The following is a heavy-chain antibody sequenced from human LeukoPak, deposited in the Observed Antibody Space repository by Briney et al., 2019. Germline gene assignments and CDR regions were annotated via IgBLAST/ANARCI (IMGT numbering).Heavy chain of an antibody. CDR2: IYSGGST. CDR3: ARQYYDILTGPLGY. CDR1: GFTLSSYG. Sequence: GGSLRLSCAASGFTLSSYGMHWVRQAPGKGLERVSVIYSGGSTYYADSVKGRFTISIDNSKNTLYLQMNSLRAEDTAVYYCARQYYDILTGPLGYWGQGTLVTVSS. V-gene: IGHV3-66*04. D-gene: IGHD3-9*01. J-gene: IGHJ4*02.